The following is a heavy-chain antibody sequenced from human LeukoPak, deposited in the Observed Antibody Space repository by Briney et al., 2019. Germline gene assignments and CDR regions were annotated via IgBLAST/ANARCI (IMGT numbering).Heavy chain of an antibody. CDR2: MNPNSGNT. CDR1: GYTFTSYD. Sequence: ASVKVSCKASGYTFTSYDINWVRQATGQGLEWMGWMNPNSGNTGYAQKFQGRVTMTRNTSISTAYMELSGLRSEDTAVYYCARAGSAAAGTFWFDPWGQGTLVTVSS. CDR3: ARAGSAAAGTFWFDP. V-gene: IGHV1-8*01. D-gene: IGHD6-13*01. J-gene: IGHJ5*02.